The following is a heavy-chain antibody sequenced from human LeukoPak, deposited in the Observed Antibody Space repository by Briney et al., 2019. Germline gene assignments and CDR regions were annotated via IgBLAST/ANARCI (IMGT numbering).Heavy chain of an antibody. CDR2: TTGSGRSS. Sequence: GGSLRLSCAASVFTFSSYGMYWVRQAPGKGLEWVAATTGSGRSSYYADSMKGRFTISRDNSKDTLYLQMNGLRVEDTAVYYCAKDDLVATSHFDSWGNGTLVTVSS. D-gene: IGHD5-12*01. CDR1: VFTFSSYG. V-gene: IGHV3-23*01. CDR3: AKDDLVATSHFDS. J-gene: IGHJ4*01.